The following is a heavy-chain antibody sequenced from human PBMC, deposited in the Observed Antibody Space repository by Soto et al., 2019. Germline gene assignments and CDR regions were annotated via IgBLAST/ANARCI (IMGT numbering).Heavy chain of an antibody. Sequence: SVKVSCKASGGTFSSYAISWVRQAPGQGLEWMGGIIPIFGTANYAQKFQGRVTITADESTSTAYMELSSLRSEDTAVYYCASSGPLYYDFWSGDYGMDVWGQGTTVTVSS. CDR1: GGTFSSYA. V-gene: IGHV1-69*13. J-gene: IGHJ6*02. CDR3: ASSGPLYYDFWSGDYGMDV. CDR2: IIPIFGTA. D-gene: IGHD3-3*01.